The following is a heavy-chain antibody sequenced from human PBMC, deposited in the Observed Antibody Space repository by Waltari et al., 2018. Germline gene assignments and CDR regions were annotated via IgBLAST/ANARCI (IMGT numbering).Heavy chain of an antibody. V-gene: IGHV1-69*05. CDR2: IIPIFGTA. CDR1: GGTFSSYA. CDR3: ARSSSSWEYYYYYYGMDV. Sequence: QVQLVQSGAEVKKPGSSVKVSCKASGGTFSSYAISWVRQAPGQGLEWMGGIIPIFGTANDAQKFQGRVTSTTDEATSTAYMELSSLRSEDTAVYYCARSSSSWEYYYYYYGMDVWGQGTTVTVSS. J-gene: IGHJ6*02. D-gene: IGHD6-13*01.